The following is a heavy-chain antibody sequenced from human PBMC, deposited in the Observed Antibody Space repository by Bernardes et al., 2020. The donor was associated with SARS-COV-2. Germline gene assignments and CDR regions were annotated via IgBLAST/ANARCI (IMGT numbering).Heavy chain of an antibody. CDR2: IIPLFGTT. CDR1: GNTFTSYA. V-gene: IGHV1-69*13. Sequence: SVKVSCKTSGNTFTSYAVIWVRQATGQGLECMGGIIPLFGTTNYAQNFQGRVTIAADESTSTVYMELSSLRSEDTAMYYCARSGTYPDAFDIWGQGTMVTVS. CDR3: ARSGTYPDAFDI. J-gene: IGHJ3*02. D-gene: IGHD1-26*01.